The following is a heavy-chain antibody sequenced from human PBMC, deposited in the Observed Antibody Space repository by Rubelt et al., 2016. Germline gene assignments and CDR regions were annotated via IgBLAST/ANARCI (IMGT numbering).Heavy chain of an antibody. Sequence: QVQLVQSGAEVKKPGASVKVSCKASGYTFTGYYMHWVRQAPGQGLEWMGWINPNSGGTNYAQKVKGRVTMTRDTSISTPYMELSRLRSDDTAVYYCARFAIGGHSSGYLFDYWGQGTLVTVSS. D-gene: IGHD3-22*01. CDR3: ARFAIGGHSSGYLFDY. V-gene: IGHV1-2*02. J-gene: IGHJ4*02. CDR2: INPNSGGT. CDR1: GYTFTGYY.